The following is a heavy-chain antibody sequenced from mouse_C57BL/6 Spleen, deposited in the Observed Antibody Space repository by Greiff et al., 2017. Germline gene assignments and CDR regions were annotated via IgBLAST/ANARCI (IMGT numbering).Heavy chain of an antibody. J-gene: IGHJ4*01. CDR1: GYTFTSYG. CDR2: IYPRSGNT. V-gene: IGHV1-81*01. CDR3: ARGMDAMDY. Sequence: VQVVESGAELARPGASVKLSCKASGYTFTSYGISWVKQRTGQGLEWIGEIYPRSGNTYYNEKFKGKATLTADKSSSTAYMELRSLTSEDSAVYFCARGMDAMDYWGQGTSVTVSS. D-gene: IGHD2-3*01.